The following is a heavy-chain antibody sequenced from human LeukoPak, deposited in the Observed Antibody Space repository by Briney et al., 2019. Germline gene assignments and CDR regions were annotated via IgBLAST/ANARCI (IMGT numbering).Heavy chain of an antibody. V-gene: IGHV4-61*01. Sequence: KPSETLSLTCTVSGGSISSSSYYWSWIRQPPGKGLEWIGYIYYSGSTNYNPSLKSRVTISVDTSKNQFSLKLSSVTAADTAVYYCARALRYSSSWGEFDPWGQGTLVTVSS. CDR2: IYYSGST. D-gene: IGHD6-13*01. CDR1: GGSISSSSYY. CDR3: ARALRYSSSWGEFDP. J-gene: IGHJ5*02.